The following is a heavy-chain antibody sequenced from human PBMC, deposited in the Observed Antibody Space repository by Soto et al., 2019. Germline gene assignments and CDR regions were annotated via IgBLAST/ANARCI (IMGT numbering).Heavy chain of an antibody. Sequence: SETLSLTCTVSGGSISSYYWSWIRRPPGKGLEWIGYIYYGGSANYNPSLKSRATISVDRSKNQFSLNLSSVTAADTAVYYCARHGDYAALDYWGQGTQVTVSS. D-gene: IGHD2-2*01. J-gene: IGHJ4*02. V-gene: IGHV4-59*08. CDR3: ARHGDYAALDY. CDR2: IYYGGSA. CDR1: GGSISSYY.